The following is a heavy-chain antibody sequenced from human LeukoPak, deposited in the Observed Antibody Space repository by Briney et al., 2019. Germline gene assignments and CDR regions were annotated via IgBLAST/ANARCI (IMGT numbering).Heavy chain of an antibody. J-gene: IGHJ4*02. Sequence: PGGSLRLSRAASGFTFSSYSMNWVRQAPGKGLEWVSSISSSSSYIYYADSVKGRFTISRDNAKNSLYLQMNSLRAEDTAVYYCARGRTIFGVVPYYFDYWGQETLVTVSS. CDR1: GFTFSSYS. CDR2: ISSSSSYI. V-gene: IGHV3-21*01. CDR3: ARGRTIFGVVPYYFDY. D-gene: IGHD3-3*01.